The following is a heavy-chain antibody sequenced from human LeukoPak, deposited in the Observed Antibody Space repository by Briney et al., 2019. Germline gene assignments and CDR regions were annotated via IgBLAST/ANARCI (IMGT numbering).Heavy chain of an antibody. CDR2: IIPIFGTA. Sequence: GASVKVSCMASGGTFSSYAISWVRQAPGQGLEWMGGIIPIFGTANYAQTFQGRVTITTDESTSTAYMELSSLRSEDTAVYYCAAHNVDTAMAAGYWGQGTLVTVSS. J-gene: IGHJ4*02. CDR3: AAHNVDTAMAAGY. V-gene: IGHV1-69*05. CDR1: GGTFSSYA. D-gene: IGHD5-18*01.